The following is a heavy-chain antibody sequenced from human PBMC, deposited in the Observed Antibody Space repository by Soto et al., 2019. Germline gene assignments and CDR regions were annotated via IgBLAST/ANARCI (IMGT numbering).Heavy chain of an antibody. CDR2: IYYSGIT. CDR3: ARAHPYHKVNWFDP. CDR1: GDSLSSGGYY. J-gene: IGHJ5*02. V-gene: IGHV4-31*03. Sequence: QERLQESGPGLVRPSQTLSLTCSVSGDSLSSGGYYWNWIRQRPGKGLEWIVYIYYSGITYYNPSLQRRVTMSIDTSNSQFSLKLSSVTVADTAVYYCARAHPYHKVNWFDPWGQGILVTVSS.